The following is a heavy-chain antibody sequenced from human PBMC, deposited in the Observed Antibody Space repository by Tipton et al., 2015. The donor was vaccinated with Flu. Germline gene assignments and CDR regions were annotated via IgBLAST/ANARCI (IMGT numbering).Heavy chain of an antibody. CDR1: GFTVSNNY. CDR3: ARVQGDYYYYAMDV. D-gene: IGHD3-16*01. Sequence: QLVQSGGGLIQPGGSLRLSCVASGFTVSNNYMTWVRQVPGKGLEWVASMNQDGSEKYYLESVRGRFTISRDNTKSSLFLQLNSLRADDTAMYYCARVQGDYYYYAMDVWGQGTTVTVSS. CDR2: MNQDGSEK. V-gene: IGHV3-7*01. J-gene: IGHJ6*02.